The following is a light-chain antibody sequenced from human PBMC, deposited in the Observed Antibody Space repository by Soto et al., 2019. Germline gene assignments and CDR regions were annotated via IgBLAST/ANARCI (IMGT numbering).Light chain of an antibody. CDR3: QQYNSYHVT. CDR2: DAS. J-gene: IGKJ1*01. Sequence: DIQMTQSPSTLSASVGDRVPITCRASQSISSWLAWYQQKPGKAPKLLIYDASSLESGVPSRFSGSGSGTEFTLTISSLQPDDFATYYCQQYNSYHVTFGQGTKVDIK. V-gene: IGKV1-5*01. CDR1: QSISSW.